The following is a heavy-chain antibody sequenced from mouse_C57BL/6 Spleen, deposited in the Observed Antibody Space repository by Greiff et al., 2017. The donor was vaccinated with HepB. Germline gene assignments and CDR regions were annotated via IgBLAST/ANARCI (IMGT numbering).Heavy chain of an antibody. D-gene: IGHD3-3*01. V-gene: IGHV1-82*01. CDR3: ARGRDGYYAMDY. Sequence: VQLQQSGPELVKPGASVKISCKASGYAFSSSWMNWVKQRPGKGLEWIGRIYPGDGDTNYNGKFKGKATLTADKSSSTAYMQITSLTYEASAVYFCARGRDGYYAMDYWGQGTSVTVSS. J-gene: IGHJ4*01. CDR2: IYPGDGDT. CDR1: GYAFSSSW.